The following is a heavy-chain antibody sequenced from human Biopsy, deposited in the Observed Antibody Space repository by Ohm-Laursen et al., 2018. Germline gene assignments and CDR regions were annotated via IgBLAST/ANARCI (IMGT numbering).Heavy chain of an antibody. J-gene: IGHJ4*02. CDR1: GGSISSYY. Sequence: SDTLSLTCTVSGGSISSYYWNWIRQPPGKGLEWIGYISYTGDTNYNPSLESRITMSLDTSKNQFSLMLSSVTAADTAVYYCARSNGYGDYRFDDWGQGTLVTVAS. V-gene: IGHV4-59*07. CDR3: ARSNGYGDYRFDD. CDR2: ISYTGDT. D-gene: IGHD4-11*01.